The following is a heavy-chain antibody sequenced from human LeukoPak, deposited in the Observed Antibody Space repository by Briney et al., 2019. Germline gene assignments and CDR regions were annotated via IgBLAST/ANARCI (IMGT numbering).Heavy chain of an antibody. D-gene: IGHD2-8*01. J-gene: IGHJ6*03. CDR1: GFTFSYFG. CDR2: ISYDGSDK. Sequence: GGSLRLSCAASGFTFSYFGIHWVRQAPGKGLEWLAAISYDGSDKYYADSVKGRFTISRDTSRDTLYLQMNSLRADDTAVYYCARDTSPKWYYMDVWGKGTTVTVSS. V-gene: IGHV3-30*03. CDR3: ARDTSPKWYYMDV.